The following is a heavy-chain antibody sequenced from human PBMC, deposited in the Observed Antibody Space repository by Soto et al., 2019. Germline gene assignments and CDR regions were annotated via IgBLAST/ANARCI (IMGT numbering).Heavy chain of an antibody. CDR1: GYTFTRYT. V-gene: IGHV1-3*01. Sequence: ASVKVSCKASGYTFTRYTINCVRQAPGQRLEWMGWINPDNGNTKSSQKFQDRVIITRDTSASTAYMDLSSLRSEDTAVYYCARGIATGQLDPWGQGTLVTSPQ. J-gene: IGHJ5*02. CDR3: ARGIATGQLDP. D-gene: IGHD2-15*01. CDR2: INPDNGNT.